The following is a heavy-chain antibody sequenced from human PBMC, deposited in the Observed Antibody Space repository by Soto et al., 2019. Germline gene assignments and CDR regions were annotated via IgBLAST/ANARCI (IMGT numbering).Heavy chain of an antibody. J-gene: IGHJ6*03. CDR3: ARGLASSSSGIYYYYFMDV. CDR1: GFTFTHYG. D-gene: IGHD6-6*01. CDR2: ISGYNGNT. Sequence: GASVKGSCQASGFTFTHYGVTWVRPAPGQRLEWMGRISGYNGNTNYAQNLQGRVSMTTDTSTSTAYMELRSLTSDDTAVYYCARGLASSSSGIYYYYFMDVWGKGTTVTVSS. V-gene: IGHV1-18*01.